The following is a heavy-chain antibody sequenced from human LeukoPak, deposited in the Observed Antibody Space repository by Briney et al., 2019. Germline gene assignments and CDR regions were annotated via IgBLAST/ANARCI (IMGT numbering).Heavy chain of an antibody. CDR2: MNPSSGNT. Sequence: GASVKVSCKASGYTFTSDDINWVRQATGQGLEWMGWMNPSSGNTGYAQKFQGRVTMTRDTSLRTAYMELRSLRSEDTAVYYCARGGDYSQLDYWGQGTLVTVSS. CDR3: ARGGDYSQLDY. J-gene: IGHJ4*02. V-gene: IGHV1-8*01. D-gene: IGHD1-26*01. CDR1: GYTFTSDD.